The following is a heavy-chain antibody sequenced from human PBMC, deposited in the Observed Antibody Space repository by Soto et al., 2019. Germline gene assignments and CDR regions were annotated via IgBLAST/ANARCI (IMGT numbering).Heavy chain of an antibody. CDR3: AKYLSGRSDAFDI. Sequence: EVQLVESGGGLVQPGGSLRLSCAASGFTVSSTYMSWVRQAPGKGLEWVSLIYSGGTTYYADSVKGRFTISRDNSKNTLYLQMDSLTAEDTAVYDCAKYLSGRSDAFDIWGQGTMVTVSS. D-gene: IGHD6-19*01. CDR1: GFTVSSTY. V-gene: IGHV3-66*01. CDR2: IYSGGTT. J-gene: IGHJ3*02.